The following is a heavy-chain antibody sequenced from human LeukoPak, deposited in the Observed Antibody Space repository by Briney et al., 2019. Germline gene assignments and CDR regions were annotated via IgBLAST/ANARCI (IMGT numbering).Heavy chain of an antibody. CDR1: GFTFSSYA. CDR3: ARAVGYGSGTTLDY. V-gene: IGHV3-30*07. CDR2: ISYDGSNK. J-gene: IGHJ4*02. Sequence: GGSLGLSCAASGFTFSSYAMHWVRQAPGKGLEWVAVISYDGSNKYYADSVKGRFTISRDNSKNTLYLQMNSLRAEDTAVYYCARAVGYGSGTTLDYWGQGTLVTVSS. D-gene: IGHD3-10*01.